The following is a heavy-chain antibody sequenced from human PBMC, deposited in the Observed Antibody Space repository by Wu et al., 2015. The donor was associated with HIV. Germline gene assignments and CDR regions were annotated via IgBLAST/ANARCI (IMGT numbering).Heavy chain of an antibody. D-gene: IGHD3-22*01. CDR2: IHPSSGGS. CDR1: GYMFIGYY. Sequence: QVQLLQSGAEVKKPGASVKVSCKTPGYMFIGYYIHWVRQAPGQGLEWMGWIHPSSGGSKYAQNFQGRVTMTRDTSITTAYMELNRLTSDDTAVYYCARAWATSITMREGFDPLGPGNPGPPSHQ. V-gene: IGHV1-2*02. J-gene: IGHJ5*02. CDR3: ARAWATSITMREGFDP.